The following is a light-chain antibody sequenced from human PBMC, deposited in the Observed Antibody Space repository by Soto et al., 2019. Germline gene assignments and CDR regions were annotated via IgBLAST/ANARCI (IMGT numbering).Light chain of an antibody. CDR3: QVWDSSTV. CDR2: RDS. CDR1: NIGSKN. Sequence: SYELTQPLSGSVALGQTARITCGGNNIGSKNVHWYQQKPGQAPVLVIYRDSKRPSGIPERFSGSNSGNTATLTISRAQAGDEADYYCQVWDSSTVFGGGTKLTVL. V-gene: IGLV3-9*01. J-gene: IGLJ2*01.